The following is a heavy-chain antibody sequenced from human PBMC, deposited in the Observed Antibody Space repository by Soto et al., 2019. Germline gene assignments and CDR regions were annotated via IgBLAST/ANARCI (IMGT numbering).Heavy chain of an antibody. CDR3: SRRGCFGSLNWFHP. CDR2: MHSGRGDT. J-gene: IGHJ5*02. D-gene: IGHD3-10*01. CDR1: GFTFPNTG. V-gene: IGHV1-8*02. Sequence: ASVQVSCNASGFTFPNTGASWVRQPTGQGHGWMGWMHSGRGDTGHAQKLQARVTMTREISIAHAYMELYSLTSQDTAPDCCSRRGCFGSLNWFHPRGQG.